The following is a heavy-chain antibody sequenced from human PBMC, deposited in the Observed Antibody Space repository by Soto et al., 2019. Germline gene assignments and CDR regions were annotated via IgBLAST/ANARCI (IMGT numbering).Heavy chain of an antibody. D-gene: IGHD1-1*01. Sequence: QVQLVESGGGLVQPGGSLRLSCAASGSSFRDYYMSWIRQSPGKGLEWLSYITSSSSYTHYADSVKGRFTISRDNAKNSRYLQMNSLRAEDTAVYYCTGGQDNLAVNFDYWGQGTPVTVSS. CDR1: GSSFRDYY. J-gene: IGHJ4*02. V-gene: IGHV3-11*05. CDR3: TGGQDNLAVNFDY. CDR2: ITSSSSYT.